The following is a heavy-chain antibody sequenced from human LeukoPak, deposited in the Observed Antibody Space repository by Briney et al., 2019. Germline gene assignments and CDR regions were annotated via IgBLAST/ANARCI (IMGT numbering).Heavy chain of an antibody. Sequence: WGSLRLSCAASGFTFSNAWMGWVRQAPGKGLEWVSSISSSSSYIYYADSVKGRFTISRDNAKNSLYLQMNSLRAEDTAVYYCARDFGIRRYFDWLYFDYWGQGTLVTVSS. J-gene: IGHJ4*02. CDR1: GFTFSNAW. CDR3: ARDFGIRRYFDWLYFDY. V-gene: IGHV3-21*01. CDR2: ISSSSSYI. D-gene: IGHD3-9*01.